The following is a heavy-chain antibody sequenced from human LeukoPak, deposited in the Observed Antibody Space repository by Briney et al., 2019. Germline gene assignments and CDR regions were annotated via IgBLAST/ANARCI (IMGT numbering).Heavy chain of an antibody. Sequence: ASVKVSCKASGYTFTSYAITWVRQAPGQGLEWMGWINTYNGNTNYAQKFQGRVTMTTDTSTSTAYMELRSLTSDDTGVYYCARDDCSGGSCLGSHYFDHWGQGTLVTVSS. J-gene: IGHJ4*02. D-gene: IGHD2-15*01. CDR3: ARDDCSGGSCLGSHYFDH. CDR2: INTYNGNT. CDR1: GYTFTSYA. V-gene: IGHV1-18*01.